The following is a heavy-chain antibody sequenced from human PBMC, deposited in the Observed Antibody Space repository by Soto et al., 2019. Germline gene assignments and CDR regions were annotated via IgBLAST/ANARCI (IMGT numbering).Heavy chain of an antibody. J-gene: IGHJ6*02. CDR1: GFTFSSYG. D-gene: IGHD3-10*01. CDR2: IWYDGSNK. Sequence: QVQLVESGGGVVQPGRSLRLSCAASGFTFSSYGMHWVRQAPGKGLEWVAVIWYDGSNKYYADSVKGRFTISRDNSKNTLYLQMNSLRAEDTAVYNCARDIGSGSYGRYYYYYGMDVWGQGTTVTVSS. V-gene: IGHV3-33*01. CDR3: ARDIGSGSYGRYYYYYGMDV.